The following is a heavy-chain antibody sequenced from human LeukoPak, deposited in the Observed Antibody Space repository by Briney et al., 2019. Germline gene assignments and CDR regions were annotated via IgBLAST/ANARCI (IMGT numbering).Heavy chain of an antibody. D-gene: IGHD1-1*01. CDR3: ARHENELDY. V-gene: IGHV4-39*01. CDR2: IYYSGST. J-gene: IGHJ4*02. Sequence: SENLSLTCTVSGGSISSSSYYWGWIRQPPGKGLEWIGSIYYSGSTYYNPSLKSRVTISVDTSKNQFSLKLSSVTAADTAVYYCARHENELDYWGQGTLVTVSS. CDR1: GGSISSSSYY.